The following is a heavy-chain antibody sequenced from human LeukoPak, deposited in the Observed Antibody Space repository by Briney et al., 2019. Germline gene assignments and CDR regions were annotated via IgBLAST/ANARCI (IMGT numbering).Heavy chain of an antibody. CDR2: INKDGSER. CDR1: GFTFSGYW. V-gene: IGHV3-7*01. J-gene: IGHJ4*02. Sequence: GGSLRLSCAASGFTFSGYWMSWVRQAPGKGLEWVANINKDGSERYNVDSVKGRFTISRGNANKSLYLQMNSLRAEDTSVYCCARESKGRSKIDYWGQGTLVTVSS. D-gene: IGHD4-17*01. CDR3: ARESKGRSKIDY.